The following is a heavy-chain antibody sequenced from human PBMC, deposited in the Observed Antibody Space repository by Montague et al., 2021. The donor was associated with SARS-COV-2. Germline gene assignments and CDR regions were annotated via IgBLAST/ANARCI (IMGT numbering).Heavy chain of an antibody. V-gene: IGHV4-31*03. D-gene: IGHD3-22*01. J-gene: IGHJ3*02. CDR1: GGSISSGGYY. CDR2: IYYSGST. Sequence: TLSLTCTVSGGSISSGGYYWSWIRQHPGKGLEWIGYIYYSGSTYYNPSLKSRATISVDTSKNQFSLKLSSVTAADTAVYYCARAHITMIEVVDAFDIWGQGTMVTVSS. CDR3: ARAHITMIEVVDAFDI.